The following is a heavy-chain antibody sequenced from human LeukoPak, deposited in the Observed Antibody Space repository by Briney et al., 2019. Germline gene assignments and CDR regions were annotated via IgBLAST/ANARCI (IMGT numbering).Heavy chain of an antibody. D-gene: IGHD1-26*01. V-gene: IGHV1-2*02. CDR2: IKHICGGT. Sequence: ASVNVSFMASGYIFTGHYMYWLRQAPGQGLEWMGWIKHICGGTNSAQKFQGRATMTRHTSISTACVELSRLRSDDTAVYYCARVSSGNAFDIWGQGTMVTVSS. CDR3: ARVSSGNAFDI. J-gene: IGHJ3*02. CDR1: GYIFTGHY.